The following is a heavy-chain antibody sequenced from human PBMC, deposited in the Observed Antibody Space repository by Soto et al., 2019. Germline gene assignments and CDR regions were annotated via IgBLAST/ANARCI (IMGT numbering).Heavy chain of an antibody. D-gene: IGHD2-2*01. CDR1: GFTFSSYG. J-gene: IGHJ6*02. V-gene: IGHV3-33*01. Sequence: QVQLVESGGGVVQPGRSLRLSCAASGFTFSSYGMHWVRQAPGKGLEWVAVIWYDGSNKYYADSVKGRFTISRDNSKNTLYLQMNSLSAEDTAVYYCAREDIVVVPAAQPSSPYYYYGMDVWGQGTTVTVSS. CDR3: AREDIVVVPAAQPSSPYYYYGMDV. CDR2: IWYDGSNK.